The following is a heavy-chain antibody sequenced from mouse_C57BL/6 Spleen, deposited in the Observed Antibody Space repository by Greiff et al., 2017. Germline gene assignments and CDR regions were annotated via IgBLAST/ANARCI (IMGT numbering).Heavy chain of an antibody. D-gene: IGHD2-5*01. CDR3: VGGFYSNWDY. Sequence: QVQLKQPGAELVMPGASVKLSCKASGYTFTSYWMHWVKQRPGQGLEWIGEIDPSDSYTNYNQKFKGKSTLTVDKSSSTAYMQLSSLTSEDSAVYYCVGGFYSNWDYWGQGTTLTVSS. V-gene: IGHV1-69*01. CDR2: IDPSDSYT. J-gene: IGHJ2*01. CDR1: GYTFTSYW.